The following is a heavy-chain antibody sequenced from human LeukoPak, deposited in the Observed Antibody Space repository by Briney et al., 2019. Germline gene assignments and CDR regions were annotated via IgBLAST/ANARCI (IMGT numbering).Heavy chain of an antibody. CDR2: INSDGSSI. V-gene: IGHV3-74*01. CDR3: AKRHPGNYYYDSSGYYMDY. J-gene: IGHJ4*02. Sequence: GGSLRLSCAASGFTFSSYWMHWVRQAPGKGLVWVSRINSDGSSISYADSVKGRFTISRDNSKNTLYLQMNSLRAEDTAVYYCAKRHPGNYYYDSSGYYMDYWGQGTLVTVSS. D-gene: IGHD3-22*01. CDR1: GFTFSSYW.